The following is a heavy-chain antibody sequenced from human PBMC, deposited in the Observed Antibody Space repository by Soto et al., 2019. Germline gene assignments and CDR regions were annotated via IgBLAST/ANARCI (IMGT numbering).Heavy chain of an antibody. CDR2: IKEDGRET. V-gene: IGHV3-7*01. CDR3: ARERPSGLVDLEY. D-gene: IGHD3-9*01. J-gene: IGHJ4*02. Sequence: EVQLVESGGGLVQPGGSLRLSCAASGFTFSNYWMSWVRQAPGKGLEWLANIKEDGRETNYVDSVKGRFTISRDNAKNSLYLQINSLRAEDTAVFYCARERPSGLVDLEYWGQGTLVTVSS. CDR1: GFTFSNYW.